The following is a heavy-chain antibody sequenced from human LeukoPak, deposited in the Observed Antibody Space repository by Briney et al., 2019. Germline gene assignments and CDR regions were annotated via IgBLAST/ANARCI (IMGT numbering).Heavy chain of an antibody. V-gene: IGHV3-23*01. J-gene: IGHJ3*01. Sequence: GGSLRLSCVASGFTFSNFAMNWVRQAPGKGLEWVSVVTGDSGTTHYADSVKGRFTISRGNSKNTVYLQMYSLRAEDTAIYYCAKGWSGYFRSPFDLWGRGTRVTVSS. CDR1: GFTFSNFA. CDR3: AKGWSGYFRSPFDL. D-gene: IGHD3-3*01. CDR2: VTGDSGTT.